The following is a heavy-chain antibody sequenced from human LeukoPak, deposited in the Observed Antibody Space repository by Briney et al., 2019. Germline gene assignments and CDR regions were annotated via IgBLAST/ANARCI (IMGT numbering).Heavy chain of an antibody. CDR2: ISSSGSDI. CDR1: GFIFSNYE. D-gene: IGHD3-22*01. J-gene: IGHJ4*02. CDR3: ATEATYYYDSSGYYGRYYFDY. V-gene: IGHV3-48*03. Sequence: GGSLRLSCAGSGFIFSNYEMNWVRQAPGKGLEWVSYISSSGSDIYYADSVKGRFTISRDNAKNSLYLQMNSLRAEDTAVYYCATEATYYYDSSGYYGRYYFDYWGQGTLVTVSS.